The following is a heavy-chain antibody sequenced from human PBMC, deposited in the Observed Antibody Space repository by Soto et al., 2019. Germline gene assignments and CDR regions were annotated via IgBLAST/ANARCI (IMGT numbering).Heavy chain of an antibody. CDR3: AKAGAGSAGGWYYRYGMDV. D-gene: IGHD6-25*01. V-gene: IGHV3-23*01. Sequence: EVQLLESGGDLVQPGGSLRLSCTASGFTFSNYAMNWVRQAPGKGLEWVSGISGSDGNTNYADSVKGRFTISRDNIKNTLYLQMNSRRAEDTAVYYCAKAGAGSAGGWYYRYGMDVWGQGTTVTVSS. CDR1: GFTFSNYA. J-gene: IGHJ6*02. CDR2: ISGSDGNT.